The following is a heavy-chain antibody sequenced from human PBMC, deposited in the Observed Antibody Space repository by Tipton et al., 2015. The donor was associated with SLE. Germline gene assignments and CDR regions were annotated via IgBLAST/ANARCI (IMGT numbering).Heavy chain of an antibody. D-gene: IGHD2-21*02. V-gene: IGHV4-34*10. CDR1: GGSFSGYY. CDR3: ALTLVRLLDY. J-gene: IGHJ4*02. Sequence: TLSLTCAVYGGSFSGYYWSWIRQPPGKGLEWIGEINHSGSTNYNPSLKGRFTISRDNSKNTLYLQMNSLRAEDTAVYYCALTLVRLLDYWGQGTLVTVSS. CDR2: INHSGST.